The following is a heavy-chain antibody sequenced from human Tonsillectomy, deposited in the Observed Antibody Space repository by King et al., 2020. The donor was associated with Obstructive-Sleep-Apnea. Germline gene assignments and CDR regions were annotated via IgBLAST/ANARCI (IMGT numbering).Heavy chain of an antibody. Sequence: VQLQQWGAGLLKPSETLSLTCAVYGGSFSGYYWSWIRRPPGKGLEWIGEINHSGSTNYNPSLKSRVTISVDTSKNQFSLKLSSVTAADTAVYYCARAKGYCSSTSCYPREFDPWGQGTLVTVSS. D-gene: IGHD2-2*01. J-gene: IGHJ5*02. CDR3: ARAKGYCSSTSCYPREFDP. V-gene: IGHV4-34*01. CDR1: GGSFSGYY. CDR2: INHSGST.